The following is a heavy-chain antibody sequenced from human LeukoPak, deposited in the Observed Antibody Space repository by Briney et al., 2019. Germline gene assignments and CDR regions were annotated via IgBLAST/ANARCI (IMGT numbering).Heavy chain of an antibody. Sequence: GGSLRLSCAASGFTFGSYGMHWVRQAPGKGLEWVTFIRSDGSNKYYADSVKGRFTVSRDNSKNTLYVQMKSLRAEDTAVYYCAKDFVVVPGNVNYFDYWGQGTLVTVSS. J-gene: IGHJ4*02. V-gene: IGHV3-30*02. CDR3: AKDFVVVPGNVNYFDY. D-gene: IGHD2-21*02. CDR2: IRSDGSNK. CDR1: GFTFGSYG.